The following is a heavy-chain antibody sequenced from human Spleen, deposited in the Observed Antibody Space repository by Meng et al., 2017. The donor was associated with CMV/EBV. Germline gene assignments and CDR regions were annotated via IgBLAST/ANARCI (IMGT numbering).Heavy chain of an antibody. J-gene: IGHJ4*02. D-gene: IGHD3-3*01. Sequence: GESLKISCAASEFTFSTYSMNWVRQAPGKGLEWVSSISSTSSYIYYADSVKGRFTISRDNAKNSLYLQMNSLRAEDTAVYYCARGIFRRLVEWPKGSHFDSWGQGILVTVSS. CDR3: ARGIFRRLVEWPKGSHFDS. V-gene: IGHV3-21*01. CDR2: ISSTSSYI. CDR1: EFTFSTYS.